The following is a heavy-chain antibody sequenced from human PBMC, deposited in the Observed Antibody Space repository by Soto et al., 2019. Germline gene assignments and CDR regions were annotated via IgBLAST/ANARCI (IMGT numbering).Heavy chain of an antibody. CDR3: ARIPPWGVGATTHYYGMDV. CDR2: IDWDDDK. V-gene: IGHV2-70*01. Sequence: SGPTLVNPTQTLTLTCTFSGFSLSTSGMCVSWIRQPPGKALEWLALIDWDDDKYYSTSLKTRLTISKDTYKNQVVLTMTNMDPVDTATYYCARIPPWGVGATTHYYGMDVWGQGTTVPVSS. CDR1: GFSLSTSGMC. D-gene: IGHD1-26*01. J-gene: IGHJ6*02.